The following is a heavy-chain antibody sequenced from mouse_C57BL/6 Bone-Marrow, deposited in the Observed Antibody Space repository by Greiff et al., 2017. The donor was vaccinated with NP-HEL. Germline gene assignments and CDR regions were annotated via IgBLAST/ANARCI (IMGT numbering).Heavy chain of an antibody. D-gene: IGHD2-3*01. CDR1: GFSLSTFGMG. Sequence: QVTLKECGPGLLQPSQTLSLSCSSSGFSLSTFGMGVGWIRQPSGMGLEWLAHIWWDDDKYYNPALKSRHTISKDSSKNQIFLKIANVDTADTATYYYARRRWLRAWFAYWGQGTLVTVSA. CDR3: ARRRWLRAWFAY. J-gene: IGHJ3*01. CDR2: IWWDDDK. V-gene: IGHV8-8*01.